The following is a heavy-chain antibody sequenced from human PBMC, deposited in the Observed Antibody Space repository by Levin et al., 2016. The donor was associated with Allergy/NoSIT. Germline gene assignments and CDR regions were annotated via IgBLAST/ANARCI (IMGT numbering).Heavy chain of an antibody. CDR3: ARWGSTSCYDY. Sequence: GESLKISCAASGFSFRTYAMHWIRQAPGRGLEYVSAISTEGDGTYYANSVKGRFTISRDNSKNTLYLQMGSLRAEDMAVYYCARWGSTSCYDYWGQGSLVTVSS. V-gene: IGHV3-64*01. D-gene: IGHD2-2*01. CDR2: ISTEGDGT. J-gene: IGHJ4*02. CDR1: GFSFRTYA.